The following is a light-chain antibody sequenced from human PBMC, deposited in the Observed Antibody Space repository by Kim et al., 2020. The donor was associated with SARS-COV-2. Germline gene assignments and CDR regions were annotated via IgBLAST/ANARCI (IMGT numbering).Light chain of an antibody. V-gene: IGLV3-19*01. J-gene: IGLJ3*02. CDR1: SLRSYS. CDR3: NSRDSSGSYWV. CDR2: AKN. Sequence: LGQTVRITCQGDSLRSYSTTWYRQKPGPAPALVIYAKNNRPSGIPGRFSASTSGNTASLTITGAQAEDEADYYCNSRDSSGSYWVFGGGTQLTVL.